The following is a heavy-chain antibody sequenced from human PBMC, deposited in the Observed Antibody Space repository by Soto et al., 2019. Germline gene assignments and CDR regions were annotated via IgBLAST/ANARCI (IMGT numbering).Heavy chain of an antibody. V-gene: IGHV4-39*01. CDR1: GGSISSSSYY. J-gene: IGHJ4*02. CDR2: IYYSGST. CDR3: ATSSGARLRFLEWDTFDY. D-gene: IGHD3-3*01. Sequence: SETLSLTCTVSGGSISSSSYYWGWIRQPPGKGLEWIGSIYYSGSTYYNPSLKSRVTISVDTSKNQFSLKLSSVTAADTAVYYCATSSGARLRFLEWDTFDYWGQGTLVTVSS.